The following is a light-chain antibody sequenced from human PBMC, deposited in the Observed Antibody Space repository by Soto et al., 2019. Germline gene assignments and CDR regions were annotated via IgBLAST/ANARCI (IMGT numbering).Light chain of an antibody. CDR3: QYYDSQGITFT. CDR2: KAS. J-gene: IGKJ3*01. V-gene: IGKV1-5*03. Sequence: DIQMTQSPSSLSASVGARVTITCRASQSISSWLAWYQQKPGKAPKLLIYKASRLQSGVPLRFSGSVSGTEFTLTISSLQPDDFATYYCQYYDSQGITFTFGTGTKVDIK. CDR1: QSISSW.